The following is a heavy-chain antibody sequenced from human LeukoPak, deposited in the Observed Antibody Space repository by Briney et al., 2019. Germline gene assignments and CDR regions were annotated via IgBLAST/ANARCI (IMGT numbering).Heavy chain of an antibody. V-gene: IGHV4-39*01. Sequence: SETLSLTCTVSGGSIISSTYYWGWIRQPPGKVLEWIGSIYYSGSTYYNPSLKSRLTMSVDTSNNKFSLKLTSVTAADTAVYYCASDYLVVAGKFDPWGQGTLVTVSS. CDR1: GGSIISSTYY. J-gene: IGHJ5*02. CDR3: ASDYLVVAGKFDP. CDR2: IYYSGST. D-gene: IGHD6-19*01.